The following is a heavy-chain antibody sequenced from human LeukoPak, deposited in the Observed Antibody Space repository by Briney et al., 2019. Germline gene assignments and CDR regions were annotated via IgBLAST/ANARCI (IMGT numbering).Heavy chain of an antibody. CDR2: ISVSGNT. J-gene: IGHJ4*02. CDR1: GFTLSSYA. Sequence: PLGVLRLSCAASGFTLSSYAMSWVRQGPGKGLEWVSAISVSGNTYHADSVKGRFTISRDSYKNTLYLQMNSLRAEDAAVYYCAKAPVTTCSGAYCYPFDYWGQGTLVTVSS. CDR3: AKAPVTTCSGAYCYPFDY. V-gene: IGHV3-23*01. D-gene: IGHD2-15*01.